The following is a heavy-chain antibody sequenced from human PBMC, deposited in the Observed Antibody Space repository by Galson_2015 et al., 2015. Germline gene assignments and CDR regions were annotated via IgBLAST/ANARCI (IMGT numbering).Heavy chain of an antibody. V-gene: IGHV3-30*18. CDR1: GFTLSSYG. CDR2: ISYDGSNK. CDR3: AKGRPPIVVVPAATSYYFDY. D-gene: IGHD2-2*01. Sequence: SLRLSCAASGFTLSSYGMHWVRQAPGKGLEWVAVISYDGSNKYYADSEKGRFTISRDNSKNTLYLQMNSLRAEDTAVYYCAKGRPPIVVVPAATSYYFDYWGQGTLVTVSS. J-gene: IGHJ4*02.